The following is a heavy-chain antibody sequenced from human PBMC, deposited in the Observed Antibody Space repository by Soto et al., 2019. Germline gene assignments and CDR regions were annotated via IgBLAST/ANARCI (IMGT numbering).Heavy chain of an antibody. CDR3: ARGHDSSGYHNDAFDI. J-gene: IGHJ3*02. V-gene: IGHV1-69*06. CDR1: GGTFSSYA. D-gene: IGHD3-22*01. CDR2: IIPIFGAA. Sequence: GASVKVSCKASGGTFSSYAISWVRQAPGQGLEWMGGIIPIFGAANYAQKFQGRVTITADKSTSTAYMELSSLRSEDTAVYYCARGHDSSGYHNDAFDIWGQGTMVTVS.